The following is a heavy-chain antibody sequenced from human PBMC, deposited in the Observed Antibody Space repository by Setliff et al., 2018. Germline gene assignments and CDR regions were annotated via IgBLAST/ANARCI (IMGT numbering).Heavy chain of an antibody. CDR2: ISVYNGKT. V-gene: IGHV1-18*01. CDR3: ATFRRDGYNRDY. D-gene: IGHD5-12*01. CDR1: GYTFNTYS. Sequence: GASVKVSCKASGYTFNTYSMNWVRQAPGQGLEWMGWISVYNGKTKYAQKFQGRVTMTTDTSTRTAYMEVTSLRSDDTAVYYCATFRRDGYNRDYWGQGTLVTVSS. J-gene: IGHJ4*02.